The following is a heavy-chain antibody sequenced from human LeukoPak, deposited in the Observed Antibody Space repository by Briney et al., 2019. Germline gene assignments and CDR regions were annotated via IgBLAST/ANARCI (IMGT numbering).Heavy chain of an antibody. J-gene: IGHJ4*02. CDR3: ARDLGYSDF. Sequence: SETLSLTCSVSGTSISTYYWSWVRQPAGKGLEWIGRISITGGTNYNPSLKSRATMSVDASKNQFSLKLSSVTAADTAVYYCARDLGYSDFWGQGTLVTVSS. CDR2: ISITGGT. D-gene: IGHD3-16*01. V-gene: IGHV4-4*07. CDR1: GTSISTYY.